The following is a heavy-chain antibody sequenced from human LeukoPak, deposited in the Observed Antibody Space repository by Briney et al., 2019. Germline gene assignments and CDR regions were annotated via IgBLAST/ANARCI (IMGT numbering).Heavy chain of an antibody. V-gene: IGHV4-34*01. CDR2: INHSRST. D-gene: IGHD3-10*01. CDR1: GGSFSGYY. Sequence: SETLSLTCAVYGGSFSGYYWSWIRQPPGKGLEWIGEINHSRSTNYNPSLKSRVTISVDTSKNQFSLKLSSVTAADTAVYYCASPEFGYWGQGTLVTVSS. J-gene: IGHJ4*02. CDR3: ASPEFGY.